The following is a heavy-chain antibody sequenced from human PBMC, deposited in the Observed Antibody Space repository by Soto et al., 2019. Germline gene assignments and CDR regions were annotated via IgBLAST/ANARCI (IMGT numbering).Heavy chain of an antibody. CDR3: AKSPIKGHSYGDFSGYFDY. CDR2: INWNSGNI. J-gene: IGHJ4*02. V-gene: IGHV3-9*01. CDR1: GFTFDDYA. Sequence: PGGSLRLSCAASGFTFDDYAMHWVRQAPGKGLEWVSGINWNSGNIGYADSVKGRFTISRDNAKNSVYLQMNSLRAEDTALYFCAKSPIKGHSYGDFSGYFDYWGQGSMVTVYS. D-gene: IGHD5-18*01.